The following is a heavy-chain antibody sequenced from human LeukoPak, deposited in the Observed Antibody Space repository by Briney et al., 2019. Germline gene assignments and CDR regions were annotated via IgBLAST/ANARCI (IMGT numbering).Heavy chain of an antibody. CDR1: GYSISSGYY. CDR2: IYHSGST. Sequence: NPSETLSLTCTVSGYSISSGYYWDWIRQPPGKGLEWIGNIYHSGSTYYNPSLKSQVTISVDTSKNQFSLKLSSVTAADTAVYYCTRGTVTKTFDYWGQGTLVTVSS. J-gene: IGHJ4*02. D-gene: IGHD4-17*01. V-gene: IGHV4-38-2*02. CDR3: TRGTVTKTFDY.